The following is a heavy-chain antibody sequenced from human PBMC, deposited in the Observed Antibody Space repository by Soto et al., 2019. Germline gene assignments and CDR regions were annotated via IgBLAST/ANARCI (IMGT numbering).Heavy chain of an antibody. D-gene: IGHD3-10*01. Sequence: HPGGSLRLSCSASEFTFGYYAMHWVRQAPGKGLEHVSSISSKGDTTHYTDSVKGRFTVSRDNSKNTLYFLMSSLRVEDTAVYYCVKDSAKYHYYGMDVWGQGTTVTVSS. CDR3: VKDSAKYHYYGMDV. CDR2: ISSKGDTT. J-gene: IGHJ6*02. CDR1: EFTFGYYA. V-gene: IGHV3-64D*06.